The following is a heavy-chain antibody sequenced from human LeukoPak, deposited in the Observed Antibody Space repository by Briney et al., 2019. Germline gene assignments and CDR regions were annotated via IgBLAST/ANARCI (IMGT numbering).Heavy chain of an antibody. V-gene: IGHV3-23*01. CDR1: GFTFKNYA. D-gene: IGHD3-3*01. CDR3: AKGITIFGMVIDFLDY. Sequence: PGGSLRLSCEASGFTFKNYAMSWVRQAPGKGLEWVSAISGSGGSTYYADSVRGRFTISRDNSKNTLYLQMNSLRAEDTAVYYCAKGITIFGMVIDFLDYWGQGTLVTVSS. CDR2: ISGSGGST. J-gene: IGHJ4*02.